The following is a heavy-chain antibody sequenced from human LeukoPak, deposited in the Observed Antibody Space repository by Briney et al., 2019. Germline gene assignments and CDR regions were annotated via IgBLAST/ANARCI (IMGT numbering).Heavy chain of an antibody. J-gene: IGHJ5*02. CDR2: INPNSGGT. CDR3: ARDAHNGYEFHDWFDP. V-gene: IGHV1-2*02. D-gene: IGHD5-12*01. CDR1: GYTFTDYY. Sequence: ASVKVSCKASGYTFTDYYIHWVRQAPGQGLEWMGWINPNSGGTKYAQRFQGRVTMTTDTSISTAYMEMSRLTSDDTAVYYCARDAHNGYEFHDWFDPWGQGALVTVSS.